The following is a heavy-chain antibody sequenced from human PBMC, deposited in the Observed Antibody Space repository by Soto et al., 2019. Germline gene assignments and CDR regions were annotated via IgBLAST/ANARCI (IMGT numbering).Heavy chain of an antibody. CDR1: GFTFTNSA. CDR3: ARDRGSYALDY. D-gene: IGHD1-26*01. Sequence: GASVKVSCKASGFTFTNSAVQWVRQAPGQGLEWMGWISAYNGNTNYAQKLQGRVTMTTDTSTSTAYMELRSLRSDDTAVYYCARDRGSYALDYWGQGTLVTVSS. J-gene: IGHJ4*02. CDR2: ISAYNGNT. V-gene: IGHV1-18*01.